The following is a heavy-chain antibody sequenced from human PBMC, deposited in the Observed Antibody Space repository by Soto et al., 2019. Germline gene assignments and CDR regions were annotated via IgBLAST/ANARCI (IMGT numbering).Heavy chain of an antibody. CDR2: IKSKTDGGTT. CDR3: TTHYYDSSGYYP. D-gene: IGHD3-22*01. V-gene: IGHV3-15*01. CDR1: GFTFSNAW. J-gene: IGHJ5*02. Sequence: PGGSLRLSCADSGFTFSNAWMRWVRQAPGKGLEWDGRIKSKTDGGTTDYAAPVKGRFTISRDDSKNTLYLQMNSLKTEDTAAYYCTTHYYDSSGYYPWGQGTLVTVAS.